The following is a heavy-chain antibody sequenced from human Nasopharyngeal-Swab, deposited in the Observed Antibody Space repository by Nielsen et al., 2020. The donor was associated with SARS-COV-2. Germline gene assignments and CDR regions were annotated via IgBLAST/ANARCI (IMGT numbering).Heavy chain of an antibody. J-gene: IGHJ3*02. D-gene: IGHD6-13*01. CDR1: GFTFSSYS. V-gene: IGHV3-48*02. CDR3: ARGYSSSWYSAFDI. Sequence: GSLRLSCAASGFTFSSYSMNWVRQAPGKGLEWVSYISSSSSTIYYADSVKGRFTISRDNAKNSLYLQMNSLRDEDTAVYYCARGYSSSWYSAFDIWGQGTMVTVSS. CDR2: ISSSSSTI.